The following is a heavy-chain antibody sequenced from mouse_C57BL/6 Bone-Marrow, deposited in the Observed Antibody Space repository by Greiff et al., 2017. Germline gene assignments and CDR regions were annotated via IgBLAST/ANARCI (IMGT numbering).Heavy chain of an antibody. CDR1: GFTFNTYA. V-gene: IGHV10-3*01. D-gene: IGHD2-4*01. Sequence: EVQRVESGGGLVQPKGSLKLSCAASGFTFNTYAMHWVRQAPGKGLEWVARIRSKSSNYATYYADSVKDRFTISRDDSQSMLYLQMNNLKTEDTAMYYCVRGHGDYDGYYFDYWGQGTTLTVSS. J-gene: IGHJ2*01. CDR2: IRSKSSNYAT. CDR3: VRGHGDYDGYYFDY.